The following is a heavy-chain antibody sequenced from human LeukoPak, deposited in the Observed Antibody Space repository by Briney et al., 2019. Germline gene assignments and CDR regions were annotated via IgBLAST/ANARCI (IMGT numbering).Heavy chain of an antibody. V-gene: IGHV4-39*01. J-gene: IGHJ4*02. CDR3: ARHRGRWLQSDY. CDR1: GASISINAYY. D-gene: IGHD5-24*01. Sequence: SETLSLTCTVSGASISINAYYWSWVRQAPGKGLEWIATIHYSGNTYYNTSLKSPVTISVDTSKNQFSLKLSSVTAADTAVYYCARHRGRWLQSDYWGQGTLVTVSS. CDR2: IHYSGNT.